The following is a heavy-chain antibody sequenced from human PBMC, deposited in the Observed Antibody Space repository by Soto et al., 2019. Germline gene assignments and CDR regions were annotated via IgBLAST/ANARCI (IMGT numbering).Heavy chain of an antibody. J-gene: IGHJ4*02. CDR2: INPNSGGT. CDR3: AREKYYYDSSGYYLPSTFDY. CDR1: GYTFTGYY. Sequence: GASVKVSCKASGYTFTGYYMHWVRQAPGQGXEWMGWINPNSGGTNYAQKFQGRVTMTRDTSISTAYMELSRLRSGDTAVYYCAREKYYYDSSGYYLPSTFDYWGQGTLVTVSS. D-gene: IGHD3-22*01. V-gene: IGHV1-2*02.